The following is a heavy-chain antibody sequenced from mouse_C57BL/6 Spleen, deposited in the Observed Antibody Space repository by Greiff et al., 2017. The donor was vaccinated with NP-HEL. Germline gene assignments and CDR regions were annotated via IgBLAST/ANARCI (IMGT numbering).Heavy chain of an antibody. Sequence: VQLQQSGAELARPGASVKMSCKASGYTFTSYTMHWVKQRPGQGLEWIGYINPSSGYTKYNQKFKDKATLTADKSSSTAYMQLSSLTSEDSAVYYCARPDGYYWYFDVWGTGTTVTVSS. D-gene: IGHD2-3*01. CDR3: ARPDGYYWYFDV. CDR2: INPSSGYT. V-gene: IGHV1-4*01. CDR1: GYTFTSYT. J-gene: IGHJ1*03.